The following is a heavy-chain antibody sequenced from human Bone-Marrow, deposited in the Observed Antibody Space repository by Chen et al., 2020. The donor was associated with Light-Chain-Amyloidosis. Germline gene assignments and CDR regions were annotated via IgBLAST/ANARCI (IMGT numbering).Heavy chain of an antibody. CDR1: GFTFDDYA. Sequence: EVQLVESGGGLVQPGRSLRLSCAASGFTFDDYAMHWVRQAPGKGLEWVSGMSWNSGSIGYADSVKGRFTISRDNAKNSLYRQMNRLGAEDTALYYCAKAIVPAAIGYFDYWGQGTLVTVSS. J-gene: IGHJ4*02. V-gene: IGHV3-9*01. CDR3: AKAIVPAAIGYFDY. D-gene: IGHD2-2*02. CDR2: MSWNSGSI.